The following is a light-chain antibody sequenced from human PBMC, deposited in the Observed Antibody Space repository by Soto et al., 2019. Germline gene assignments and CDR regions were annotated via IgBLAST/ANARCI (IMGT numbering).Light chain of an antibody. Sequence: QSVLTQSPSVSGTPGQGVTISCSGGTSNIGTYTVNWYQQLPGTAPKVLIYGDNQRPSGVADRFSGSKSGTSASLAISGLQSEDEADYYCAAWDDSVSGSVFGTGTKLTVL. CDR3: AAWDDSVSGSV. CDR1: TSNIGTYT. V-gene: IGLV1-44*01. CDR2: GDN. J-gene: IGLJ1*01.